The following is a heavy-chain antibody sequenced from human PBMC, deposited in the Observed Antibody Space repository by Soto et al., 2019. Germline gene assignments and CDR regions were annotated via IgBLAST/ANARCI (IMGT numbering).Heavy chain of an antibody. Sequence: EVQLVESGGGLAQPGGSLRLSCAASGFTFSTYSMNWVRQAPGKGLEWISYISYTSTTIYYADSVRGRFTISRDNAKNSLFLQMNSLRAEDTAVYYCAKGIVGAHGNDYWGQGTLVTVSS. CDR3: AKGIVGAHGNDY. D-gene: IGHD1-26*01. CDR1: GFTFSTYS. CDR2: ISYTSTTI. V-gene: IGHV3-48*01. J-gene: IGHJ4*02.